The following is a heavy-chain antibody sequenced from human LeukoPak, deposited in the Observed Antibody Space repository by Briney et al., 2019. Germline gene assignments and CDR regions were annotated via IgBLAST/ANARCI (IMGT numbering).Heavy chain of an antibody. D-gene: IGHD2-2*03. CDR3: ARGGYCSSTSCYVPYHYYGMDV. V-gene: IGHV3-30-3*01. J-gene: IGHJ6*02. Sequence: PGGSLRLSCAASGFTFSSYAMHWVRQAPGKGLEWVAVISYDGSNKYYADSVKGRFTISRDNSKNTLYLQMNSLRAEDTAVYYCARGGYCSSTSCYVPYHYYGMDVWGQGTTVTVSS. CDR2: ISYDGSNK. CDR1: GFTFSSYA.